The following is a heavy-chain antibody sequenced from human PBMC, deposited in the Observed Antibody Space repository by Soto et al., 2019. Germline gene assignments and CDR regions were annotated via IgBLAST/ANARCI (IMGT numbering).Heavy chain of an antibody. CDR1: GFTFGSYS. CDR2: LSSTGNTI. CDR3: GRDPSTGTSPFGF. J-gene: IGHJ4*02. V-gene: IGHV3-48*02. D-gene: IGHD1-1*01. Sequence: PGGFMRHPSPASGFTFGSYSINWVSKAPEKGLEWVSYLSSTGNTIYYADSVKGRFTISRDNAKNSLYLQMNSLRDEDTAVYYCGRDPSTGTSPFGFWGQGTLVTVSS.